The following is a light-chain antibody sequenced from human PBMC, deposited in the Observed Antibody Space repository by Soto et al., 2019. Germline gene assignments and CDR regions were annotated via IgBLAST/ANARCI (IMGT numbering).Light chain of an antibody. CDR1: QSVSSY. J-gene: IGKJ5*01. V-gene: IGKV3-20*01. CDR2: GAS. CDR3: QQYGSSPS. Sequence: EIVLTQSPATLSLSPWERATLSCRASQSVSSYLAWYQQKPGQAPRLLIYGASSRATGIPDRFSGSGSGTDFTLTISRLEPEDFAVYYCQQYGSSPSFGQGTRLEIK.